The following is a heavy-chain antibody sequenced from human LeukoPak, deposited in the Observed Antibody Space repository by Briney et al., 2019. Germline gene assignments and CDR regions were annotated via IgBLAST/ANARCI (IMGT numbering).Heavy chain of an antibody. J-gene: IGHJ4*02. CDR2: ISGSGGST. D-gene: IGHD3-10*01. V-gene: IGHV3-23*01. CDR3: AKDIGMVRESEFDY. CDR1: GFTFSSYA. Sequence: GGSLRLSCAASGFTFSSYAMSWVRQAPGKGLEWVSAISGSGGSTYYADSVKGRFTISRDNSENTLYLQRNSLRAEDTAVYYCAKDIGMVRESEFDYWGQGTLVTVSS.